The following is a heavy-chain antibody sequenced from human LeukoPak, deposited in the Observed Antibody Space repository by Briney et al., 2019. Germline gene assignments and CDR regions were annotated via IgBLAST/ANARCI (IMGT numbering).Heavy chain of an antibody. CDR1: GGSISGYF. Sequence: SETLSLTCTVSGGSISGYFWSWIRQPAGKTLEWIGRNYSSGSTDYNPSLKGRVTMSVDTSKNHFSLKLSSVTAADTATYYCARARYSGYDGAFDIWGQGTMVTVSS. J-gene: IGHJ3*02. CDR2: NYSSGST. CDR3: ARARYSGYDGAFDI. V-gene: IGHV4-4*07. D-gene: IGHD5-12*01.